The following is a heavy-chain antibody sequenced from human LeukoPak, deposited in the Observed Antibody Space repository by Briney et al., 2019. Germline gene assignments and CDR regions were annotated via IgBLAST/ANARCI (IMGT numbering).Heavy chain of an antibody. V-gene: IGHV4-59*01. J-gene: IGHJ3*01. D-gene: IGHD1-1*01. CDR3: AGDVMSTALDAFDV. Sequence: SETLSLTCSVSGGSINSYYWNWIRQPPGKGLELIGYIYYSGSPTYNPSLKSRVTISVDTSKNQFSLQLSSVTAADTAVYYCAGDVMSTALDAFDVWGQGTMVTVSS. CDR2: IYYSGSP. CDR1: GGSINSYY.